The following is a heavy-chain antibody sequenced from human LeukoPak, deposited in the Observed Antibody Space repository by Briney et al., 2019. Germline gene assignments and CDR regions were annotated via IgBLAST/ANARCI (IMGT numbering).Heavy chain of an antibody. CDR2: ISGSGGST. V-gene: IGHV3-23*01. CDR3: AKGCSGGSCYSQRAYFDY. Sequence: GGSLRLSCAASVFTFNSYAMSWVRQAPGKGLEWGSAISGSGGSTYYADSVKGRFTISRDNSKNTLYLQMNSLRAEDTAVYYCAKGCSGGSCYSQRAYFDYWGQGTLVTVSS. J-gene: IGHJ4*02. D-gene: IGHD2-15*01. CDR1: VFTFNSYA.